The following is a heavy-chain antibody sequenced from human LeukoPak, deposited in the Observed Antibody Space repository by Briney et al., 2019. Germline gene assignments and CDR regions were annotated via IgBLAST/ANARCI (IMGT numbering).Heavy chain of an antibody. J-gene: IGHJ4*02. CDR3: ARVRRLGDLDY. V-gene: IGHV3-21*01. Sequence: AGGSLRLSCAASGFTFRSYRMKWVHRAPGKGLEWVASISSNSSYIYYADSVKGRFTISRDNAKNSLYVQMNSLRAEDTAVYYCARVRRLGDLDYWGQGTLVTVSS. D-gene: IGHD3-16*01. CDR2: ISSNSSYI. CDR1: GFTFRSYR.